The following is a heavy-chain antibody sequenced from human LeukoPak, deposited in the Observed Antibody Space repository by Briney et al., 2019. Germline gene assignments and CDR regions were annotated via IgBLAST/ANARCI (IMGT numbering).Heavy chain of an antibody. D-gene: IGHD2-2*01. Sequence: SETLSLTRTVSGGSISSYYWSWIRQPPGKGLEWIGYIYYSGSTNYNPSLKSRVTISVDTSKNQFSLKLSSVTAADTAVYYCARGYLYCSSTSCPRRWFDPWGQGTLVTVSS. V-gene: IGHV4-59*01. CDR2: IYYSGST. CDR1: GGSISSYY. J-gene: IGHJ5*02. CDR3: ARGYLYCSSTSCPRRWFDP.